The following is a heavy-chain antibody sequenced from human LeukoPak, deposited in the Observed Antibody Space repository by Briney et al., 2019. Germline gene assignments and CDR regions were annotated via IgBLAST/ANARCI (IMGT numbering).Heavy chain of an antibody. J-gene: IGHJ4*02. CDR1: GGSISSGGYY. CDR2: IYYSGST. CDR3: ARVARLLRFLEWLPETLDY. Sequence: PSETLSLTCTVSGGSISSGGYYWSWIRQPPGKGLEWIGYIYYSGSTYYNPSLKSRVTISVDTSKNQFSLKLSSVTAADTAVYYCARVARLLRFLEWLPETLDYWGQGTLVTVSS. D-gene: IGHD3-3*01. V-gene: IGHV4-30-4*08.